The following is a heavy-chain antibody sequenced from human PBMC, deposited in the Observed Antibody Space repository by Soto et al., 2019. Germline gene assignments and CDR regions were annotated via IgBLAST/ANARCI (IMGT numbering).Heavy chain of an antibody. D-gene: IGHD6-13*01. V-gene: IGHV3-30*18. CDR2: ISYDGSNK. J-gene: IGHJ6*02. CDR3: AKDLAAAGRAYYYYYGMDV. Sequence: YLRLSCAASGFTFRSYSMHWVRRAPGNVLGWVAVISYDGSNKYYADSVKGRFTISRDNSKNTLYLQMNSLRAEDTAVYYCAKDLAAAGRAYYYYYGMDVWGQGTPVTVSS. CDR1: GFTFRSYS.